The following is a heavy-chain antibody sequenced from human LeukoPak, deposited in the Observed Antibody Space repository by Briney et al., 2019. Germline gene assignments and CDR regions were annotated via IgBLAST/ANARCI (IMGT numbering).Heavy chain of an antibody. Sequence: PGGSLRLSCAASGFTFSRAWMSWVRQAPGKGLESVANIKEDGSEDYYADSVKGRFAISKDNAKNSLYLQMNNLRAEDTAMYYCARDADGYEDWGQGTLVIVSS. J-gene: IGHJ4*02. CDR2: IKEDGSED. CDR1: GFTFSRAW. D-gene: IGHD5-24*01. V-gene: IGHV3-7*01. CDR3: ARDADGYED.